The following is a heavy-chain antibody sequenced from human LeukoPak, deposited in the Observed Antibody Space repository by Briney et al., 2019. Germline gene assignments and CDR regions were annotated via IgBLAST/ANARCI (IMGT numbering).Heavy chain of an antibody. J-gene: IGHJ6*03. V-gene: IGHV3-48*04. CDR2: ISSSSSTI. CDR3: ARDEKLHHQCGYYYYMDV. D-gene: IGHD1-26*01. CDR1: GFTFSSYS. Sequence: GGSLRLPCVASGFTFSSYSMNWVRQPPGGGLEWLSYISSSSSTIFYADSVKGRFTISRDNAKNSLYLQMNSLRAEDTAVYYCARDEKLHHQCGYYYYMDVWGKGTGDRVSS.